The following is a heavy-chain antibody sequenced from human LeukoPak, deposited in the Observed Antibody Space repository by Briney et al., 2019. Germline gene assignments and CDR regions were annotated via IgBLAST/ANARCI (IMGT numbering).Heavy chain of an antibody. V-gene: IGHV1-69*04. CDR2: IIPILGIA. CDR1: GYTFTSYY. J-gene: IGHJ4*02. D-gene: IGHD6-13*01. Sequence: SVMVSCKASGYTFTSYYMHWVRQAPGQGLEWMGRIIPILGIANYAQKFQGRVTITADKSTSTAYTALSSLRSEDTAVYYCARDLTDAAAKDYWGQGTLVTVSS. CDR3: ARDLTDAAAKDY.